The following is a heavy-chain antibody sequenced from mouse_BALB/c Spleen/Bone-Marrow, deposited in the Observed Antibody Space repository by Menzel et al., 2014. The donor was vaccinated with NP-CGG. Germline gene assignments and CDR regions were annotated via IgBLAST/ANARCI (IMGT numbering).Heavy chain of an antibody. Sequence: EVMLVESGGGLVKPGGSLKLSCAASGFTFSDYYMYWVRQTPEKRLEWVATISDGGSYTYYPDSVKGRFTISRDNAKNNLYLQMGSLKSEDTAMYYCARGDHGNYGAMDYWGQGTSVTVSS. V-gene: IGHV5-4*02. D-gene: IGHD2-1*01. CDR2: ISDGGSYT. CDR1: GFTFSDYY. J-gene: IGHJ4*01. CDR3: ARGDHGNYGAMDY.